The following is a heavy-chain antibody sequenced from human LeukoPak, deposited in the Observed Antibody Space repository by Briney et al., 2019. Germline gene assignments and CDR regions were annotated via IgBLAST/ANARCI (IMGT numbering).Heavy chain of an antibody. J-gene: IGHJ5*02. CDR1: SGSFSGYY. CDR3: ARARRRSSTINWFDP. CDR2: INHSGRT. V-gene: IGHV4-34*01. Sequence: PSETVSLPCAVYSGSFSGYYWSWTRHPPGKWREGIGEINHSGRTNNNPSLKSRVTISVDTSKNQFSLKLSSVTAADTAVYYCARARRRSSTINWFDPWGQGTLVTVSS. D-gene: IGHD2-2*01.